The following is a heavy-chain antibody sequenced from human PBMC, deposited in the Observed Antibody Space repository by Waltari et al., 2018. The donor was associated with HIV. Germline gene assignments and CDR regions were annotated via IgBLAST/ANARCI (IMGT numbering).Heavy chain of an antibody. J-gene: IGHJ4*02. CDR1: GFTFSSYW. V-gene: IGHV3-7*01. D-gene: IGHD5-18*01. CDR2: IKQDGSEK. CDR3: ARAGGGYSYAPDY. Sequence: EVQLVESGGGLVQPGGSLRLSCAASGFTFSSYWMSWVRQAPGKGLEWVANIKQDGSEKYYVDSVKGRFTISRDNAKNSLYLQMNSLRAEDTAVYYCARAGGGYSYAPDYWGQGTLVTVSS.